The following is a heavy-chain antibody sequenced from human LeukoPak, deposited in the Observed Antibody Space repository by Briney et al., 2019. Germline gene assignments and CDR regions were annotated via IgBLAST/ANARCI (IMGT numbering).Heavy chain of an antibody. Sequence: GGSLRLSCAASGFTFSSYWMSWVRQAPGKGLEWVANIKQDGSEKYYVDSVKGRFTISRDNAKNSLYLQMNSLRAEDTAVYYCARDITDGSGSYYRSTPFGYWGQGTLVTVSS. CDR3: ARDITDGSGSYYRSTPFGY. V-gene: IGHV3-7*01. D-gene: IGHD3-10*01. CDR1: GFTFSSYW. J-gene: IGHJ4*02. CDR2: IKQDGSEK.